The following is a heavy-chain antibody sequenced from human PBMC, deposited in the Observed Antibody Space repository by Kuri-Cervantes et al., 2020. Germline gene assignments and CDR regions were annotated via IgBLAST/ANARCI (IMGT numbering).Heavy chain of an antibody. J-gene: IGHJ3*02. CDR1: GFTFSDYY. CDR3: AREGRTGDAFDI. V-gene: IGHV4-34*01. CDR2: INHSGST. Sequence: SQTLSLTCAASGFTFSDYYMSWIRQAPGKGLEWIGEINHSGSTNYNPSLKSRVTISVDTSKNQFSLKLTSVTAADTAVYYCAREGRTGDAFDIWGQGTMVTVSS. D-gene: IGHD3/OR15-3a*01.